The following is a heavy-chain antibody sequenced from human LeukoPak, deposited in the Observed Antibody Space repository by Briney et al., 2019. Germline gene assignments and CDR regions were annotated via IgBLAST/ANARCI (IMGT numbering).Heavy chain of an antibody. J-gene: IGHJ4*02. D-gene: IGHD6-6*01. Sequence: GASVKVSCKTSGYTFTNGYLHWVRQAPGQGLEWVGIINPGDGSTKYAQKFQGGVTMTRDTSTSTVYMELSILGSEDTAVYYCARVGQLVFDYWGQGTLVTVSS. CDR1: GYTFTNGY. CDR3: ARVGQLVFDY. CDR2: INPGDGST. V-gene: IGHV1-46*03.